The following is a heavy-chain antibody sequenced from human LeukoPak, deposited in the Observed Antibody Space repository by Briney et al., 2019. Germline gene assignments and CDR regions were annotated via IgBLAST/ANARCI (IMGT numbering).Heavy chain of an antibody. CDR1: GYTFTNYY. CDR3: ATGDNWNDEGRTFDY. D-gene: IGHD1-1*01. J-gene: IGHJ4*02. Sequence: ASVKVSCKASGYTFTNYYIHWVRQAPGHGLEWLGISNPSGDSTNYAQKFQGRVTMTEDTSTDTAYMELSSLRSEDTAVYYCATGDNWNDEGRTFDYWGQGTLVTVSS. CDR2: SNPSGDST. V-gene: IGHV1-46*01.